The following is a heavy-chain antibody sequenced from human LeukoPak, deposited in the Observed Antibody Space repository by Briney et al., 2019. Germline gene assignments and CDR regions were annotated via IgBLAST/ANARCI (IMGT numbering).Heavy chain of an antibody. D-gene: IGHD1-7*01. V-gene: IGHV3-21*01. J-gene: IGHJ6*03. Sequence: GGSLRLSCAASGFTFSSYSMNWVRQAPGKGLEWVSSISSSSSYIYYADSVKGRFTISRDNAKNSLYLQMNSLRAEDTAVYYCARRAYGRNYYYYYYYMDVWGKGTTVTVSS. CDR2: ISSSSSYI. CDR1: GFTFSSYS. CDR3: ARRAYGRNYYYYYYYMDV.